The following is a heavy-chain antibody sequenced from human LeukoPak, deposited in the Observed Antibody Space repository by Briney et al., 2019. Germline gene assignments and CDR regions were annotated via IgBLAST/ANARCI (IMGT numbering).Heavy chain of an antibody. V-gene: IGHV1-2*02. D-gene: IGHD6-13*01. Sequence: ASVKVSCKASGYTFTGYYIHWVRQAPGQGLEWMGWINPNSGGTNYAQKFQGRVTMTRDTSISTAYMELSRLRSDDTAVYYCARDDISDKEQQLTLRYYYYYGMDVWGQGTTVTVSS. J-gene: IGHJ6*02. CDR1: GYTFTGYY. CDR3: ARDDISDKEQQLTLRYYYYYGMDV. CDR2: INPNSGGT.